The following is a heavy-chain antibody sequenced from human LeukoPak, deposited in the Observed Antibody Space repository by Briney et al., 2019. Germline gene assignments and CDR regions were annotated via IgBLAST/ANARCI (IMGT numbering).Heavy chain of an antibody. V-gene: IGHV3-7*04. Sequence: AGGSLRLSCAASGFTFSSYWMSWVRQAPGKGLEWVANIKQGGSEKYYVDSVKGRFTISRDNAKNSLYLQMNSLRAEDTAVYYCARVHDFWSGYYPNLFDYWGQGTLVTVSS. CDR3: ARVHDFWSGYYPNLFDY. J-gene: IGHJ4*02. D-gene: IGHD3-3*01. CDR1: GFTFSSYW. CDR2: IKQGGSEK.